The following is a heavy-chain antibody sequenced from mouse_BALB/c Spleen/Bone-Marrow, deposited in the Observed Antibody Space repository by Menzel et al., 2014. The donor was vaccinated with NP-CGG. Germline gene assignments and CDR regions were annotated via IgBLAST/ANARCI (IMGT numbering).Heavy chain of an antibody. J-gene: IGHJ2*01. CDR3: ARIYYYSRDY. V-gene: IGHV1-7*01. Sequence: QVQLKESGAELAKPGASVKVSCKASGYTFTNYWMHWVKQRPGQGLEWIGYINPSTGYTEYNQKFKDKATLTADKSSSTAYMQLSSLTSEDSAVYYCARIYYYSRDYCGQGTTLTVSS. CDR2: INPSTGYT. D-gene: IGHD1-1*01. CDR1: GYTFTNYW.